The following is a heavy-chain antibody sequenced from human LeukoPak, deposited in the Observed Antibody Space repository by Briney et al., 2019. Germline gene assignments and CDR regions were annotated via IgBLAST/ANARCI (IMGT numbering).Heavy chain of an antibody. CDR2: ISDSGGDT. J-gene: IGHJ4*02. CDR3: AKDRTPLRGGYEGCLDY. Sequence: GGSLRLSCAASGFTFSSHGMSWVRQAPGKGLEWVSAISDSGGDTYYADSVKGRSTISRDNSKNTLFLQMNTLGAEDTAVYYCAKDRTPLRGGYEGCLDYWGQGTLVTVSS. V-gene: IGHV3-23*01. D-gene: IGHD5-12*01. CDR1: GFTFSSHG.